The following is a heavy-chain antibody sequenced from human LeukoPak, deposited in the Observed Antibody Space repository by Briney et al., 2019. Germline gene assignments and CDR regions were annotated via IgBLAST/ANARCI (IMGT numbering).Heavy chain of an antibody. J-gene: IGHJ4*02. D-gene: IGHD2/OR15-2a*01. CDR2: SWTSGST. CDR3: AARRDYFMGRDY. Sequence: SETLSLTCTVSGGRISRGSDYWSSIRQPAGEGLEWIGHSWTSGSTNYNPSLKSRVTISVDTTKTQFSLTLSPVTAADTAVYYCAARRDYFMGRDYWGQGTLVTVSS. CDR1: GGRISRGSDY. V-gene: IGHV4-61*09.